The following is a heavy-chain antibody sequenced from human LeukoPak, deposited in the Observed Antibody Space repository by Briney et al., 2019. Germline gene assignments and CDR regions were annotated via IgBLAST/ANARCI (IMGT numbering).Heavy chain of an antibody. CDR2: ISAYNGNT. CDR1: GYTFTSYG. V-gene: IGHV1-18*01. CDR3: ARERRGSYYYDSSGPNWFDP. D-gene: IGHD3-22*01. Sequence: ASVKVSCKASGYTFTSYGISWVRQAPGQGPEWMGWISAYNGNTNYAQKLQGRVTMTTDTSTSTAYMELRSLRSDDTAVYYCARERRGSYYYDSSGPNWFDPWGQGTLVTVSS. J-gene: IGHJ5*02.